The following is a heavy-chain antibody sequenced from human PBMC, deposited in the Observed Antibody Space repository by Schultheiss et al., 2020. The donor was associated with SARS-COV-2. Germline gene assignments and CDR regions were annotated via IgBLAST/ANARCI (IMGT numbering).Heavy chain of an antibody. V-gene: IGHV3-23*01. CDR1: GFTFDDYT. J-gene: IGHJ4*02. CDR3: AKGDDYGDY. CDR2: ISGSGGST. Sequence: GESLKISCAASGFTFDDYTMHWVRQAPGKGLEWVSAISGSGGSTYYADSVKGRFTISRDNSKNTLYLQMNSLRAEDTAVYYCAKGDDYGDYWGQGTLVTVSS.